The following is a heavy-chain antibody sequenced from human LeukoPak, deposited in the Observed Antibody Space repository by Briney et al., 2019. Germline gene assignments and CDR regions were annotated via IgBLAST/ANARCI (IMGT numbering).Heavy chain of an antibody. CDR3: ARAMVRGLSNPFDY. V-gene: IGHV1-46*01. CDR2: INPSGGST. CDR1: GYTFTSYY. D-gene: IGHD3-10*01. J-gene: IGHJ4*02. Sequence: GASVKVSCKASGYTFTSYYMHWVRQAPGQGLEWMGIINPSGGSTSYAQSFRGRVTMTRDTSTTTVYMELSSLRSEDTAIYYCARAMVRGLSNPFDYWGQGTLVTVSS.